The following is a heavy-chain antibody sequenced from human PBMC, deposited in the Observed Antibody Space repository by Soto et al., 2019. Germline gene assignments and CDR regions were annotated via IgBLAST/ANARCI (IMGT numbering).Heavy chain of an antibody. Sequence: GGSLRLSCAAPGFTFSSYGMHCVRQAPGKGLEWVAVISYDGSNKYYADSVKGRFTISRDNSKNTLYLQMNSLRAEDTAVYYCAKGDLLLWFGELSTTYYYYYGMDVWGQGTTVTVS. CDR1: GFTFSSYG. CDR3: AKGDLLLWFGELSTTYYYYYGMDV. J-gene: IGHJ6*02. CDR2: ISYDGSNK. D-gene: IGHD3-10*01. V-gene: IGHV3-30*18.